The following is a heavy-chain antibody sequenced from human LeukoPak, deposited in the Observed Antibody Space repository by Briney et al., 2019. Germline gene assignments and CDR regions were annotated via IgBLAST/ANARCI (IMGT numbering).Heavy chain of an antibody. V-gene: IGHV3-7*01. Sequence: PGGSLRLSCAASGFTFSNYWMSWVRQTPGKGLEWVANIKQDGSEKCSVDSVKGRFTISKDNAKNSLYLQMNSLRAEDTAVYYCARGSVLYDYDAFDIWGQWTLVTVSS. J-gene: IGHJ3*02. CDR1: GFTFSNYW. CDR2: IKQDGSEK. CDR3: ARGSVLYDYDAFDI. D-gene: IGHD5-12*01.